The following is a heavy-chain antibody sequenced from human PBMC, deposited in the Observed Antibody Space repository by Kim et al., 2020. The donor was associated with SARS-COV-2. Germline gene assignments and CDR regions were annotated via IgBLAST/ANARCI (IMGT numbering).Heavy chain of an antibody. J-gene: IGHJ4*02. CDR2: IYYSGST. CDR3: ARHGRGLSYSSSWYPGWIVPPFDY. D-gene: IGHD6-13*01. CDR1: GDSISSYY. Sequence: SETLSLTCTASGDSISSYYWSWIRQPPGKGLEWIGYIYYSGSTNYNPSLKSRVTISVDTSKNQFSLKLSSVTAADTAVYYCARHGRGLSYSSSWYPGWIVPPFDYWGQGTLVTVSS. V-gene: IGHV4-59*08.